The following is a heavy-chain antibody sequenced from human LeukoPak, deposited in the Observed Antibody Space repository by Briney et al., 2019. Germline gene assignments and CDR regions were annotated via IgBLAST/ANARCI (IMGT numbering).Heavy chain of an antibody. D-gene: IGHD3-10*01. CDR2: IRYDGSNK. CDR3: AKDKSMVRELDY. CDR1: GFTFSSYG. Sequence: PGGSLRLSCAAPGFTFSSYGMHWVRQAPGKGLEWVAFIRYDGSNKYYADSVKGRFTISRDNSKNTLFLQMNSLRAEDTAVYYCAKDKSMVRELDYWGQGNLVTVSS. V-gene: IGHV3-30*02. J-gene: IGHJ4*02.